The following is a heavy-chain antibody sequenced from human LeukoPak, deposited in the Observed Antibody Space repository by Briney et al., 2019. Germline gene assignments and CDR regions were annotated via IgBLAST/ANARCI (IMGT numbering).Heavy chain of an antibody. J-gene: IGHJ6*04. V-gene: IGHV3-33*06. CDR1: GFTLSSYG. D-gene: IGHD4-11*01. CDR3: AKGGLPDV. CDR2: IWYDGSNK. Sequence: GGSLRLSCAASGFTLSSYGMHRVRQAPGKGLEWVAVIWYDGSNKYYADSVKGRFTISRDNSKNTLYLQMNSLRAEDTAVYYCAKGGLPDVWGKGTTVTVSS.